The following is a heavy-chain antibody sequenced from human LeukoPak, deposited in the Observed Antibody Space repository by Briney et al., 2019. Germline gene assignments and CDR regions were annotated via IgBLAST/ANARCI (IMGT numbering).Heavy chain of an antibody. CDR1: GFTFSSYS. CDR3: AKVYCSSTSCFYDY. D-gene: IGHD2-2*01. V-gene: IGHV3-48*01. Sequence: TGGSLRLSCAASGFTFSSYSMNWVRQAPGKGLEWVSYIRSSSNIIYYADSVKGRFTISRDNSKNTLYLQMNSLRAEDTAVYYCAKVYCSSTSCFYDYWGQGTLVTVSS. J-gene: IGHJ4*02. CDR2: IRSSSNII.